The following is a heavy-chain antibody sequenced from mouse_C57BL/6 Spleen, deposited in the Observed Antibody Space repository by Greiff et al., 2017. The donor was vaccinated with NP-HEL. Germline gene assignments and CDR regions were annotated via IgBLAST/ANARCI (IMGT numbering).Heavy chain of an antibody. CDR1: GFNIKDYY. CDR3: ARTVVAPEDYFDY. J-gene: IGHJ2*01. Sequence: EVQRVESGAELVKPGASVKLSCTASGFNIKDYYMHWVKQRTEQGLEWIGRIDPEDGETKYAPKFQGKATITADTSSNTAYLQLSSLTSEDTAVYYCARTVVAPEDYFDYWGQGTTLTVSS. CDR2: IDPEDGET. D-gene: IGHD1-1*01. V-gene: IGHV14-2*01.